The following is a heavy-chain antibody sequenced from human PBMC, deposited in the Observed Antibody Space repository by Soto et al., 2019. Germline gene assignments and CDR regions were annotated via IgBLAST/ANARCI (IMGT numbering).Heavy chain of an antibody. V-gene: IGHV3-21*01. D-gene: IGHD5-12*01. CDR3: ARDGKSGYAPVDAFDI. Sequence: EVQLVESGGGLVKSGGSLRLSCAVSGFTFSRYSMNWVRQAPGKGLEWVASITSSSDYIHYADSVKGRFTISRDNAKKSLHLLMDSLRVEDTAVYYCARDGKSGYAPVDAFDIWGQGTMVTVSS. CDR2: ITSSSDYI. J-gene: IGHJ3*02. CDR1: GFTFSRYS.